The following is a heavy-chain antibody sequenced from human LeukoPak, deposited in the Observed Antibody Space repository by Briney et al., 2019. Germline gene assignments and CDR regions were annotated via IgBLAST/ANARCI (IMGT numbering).Heavy chain of an antibody. D-gene: IGHD1-26*01. Sequence: GESLRLSCAASGFTFSNYAMSWVRQAPGKGLEWVSVIYSGGSTYHADSVKGRFTISRDNSKNTLYLQMNSLRAEDTAVYYCARAEWELLDYYYGMDVWGQGTTVTVSS. V-gene: IGHV3-66*01. CDR3: ARAEWELLDYYYGMDV. CDR2: IYSGGST. CDR1: GFTFSNYA. J-gene: IGHJ6*02.